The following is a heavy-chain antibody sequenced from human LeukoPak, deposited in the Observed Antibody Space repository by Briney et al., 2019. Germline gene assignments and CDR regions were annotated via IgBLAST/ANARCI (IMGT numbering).Heavy chain of an antibody. D-gene: IGHD1-26*01. CDR3: ARERYSGSYMGRRFDP. V-gene: IGHV5-51*01. CDR2: IYPGDSDT. CDR1: GYSFTSYW. Sequence: GESLKISCKGSGYSFTSYWIGWVRQMPGKGLEWMGIIYPGDSDTRYSPSFQGQVAISADKSISTAYLQWSSLKASDTAMYYCARERYSGSYMGRRFDPWGQGTLVTVSS. J-gene: IGHJ5*02.